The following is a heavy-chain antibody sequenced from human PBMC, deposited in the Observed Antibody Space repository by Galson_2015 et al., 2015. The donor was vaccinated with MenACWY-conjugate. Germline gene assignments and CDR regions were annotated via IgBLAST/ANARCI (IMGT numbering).Heavy chain of an antibody. Sequence: SLRLSCAASGFTFSTYWMHWVRHAPGKGLVRVSRINNDGSSTNYADSVKGRFTISRDNAKNTLYLQMNSLRAEDTALYYCVRDNAAAPDLFDSWGQGTRVTVSS. D-gene: IGHD6-25*01. CDR1: GFTFSTYW. V-gene: IGHV3-74*01. CDR2: INNDGSST. J-gene: IGHJ4*02. CDR3: VRDNAAAPDLFDS.